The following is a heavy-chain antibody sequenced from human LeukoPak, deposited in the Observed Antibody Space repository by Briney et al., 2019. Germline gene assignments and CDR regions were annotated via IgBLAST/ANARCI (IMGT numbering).Heavy chain of an antibody. D-gene: IGHD2-8*01. CDR1: GFNFRSHA. J-gene: IGHJ4*02. CDR3: AKDHGTNVYDPFDY. V-gene: IGHV3-23*01. CDR2: ISNGGAGT. Sequence: GGSLRLSCAASGFNFRSHAMSWVRQAPGKGPEWVSVISNGGAGTYYADSVKGRFTISRDNSKGTLYLQMSSLRAEDTAVYYCAKDHGTNVYDPFDYWGQGTLVTVSS.